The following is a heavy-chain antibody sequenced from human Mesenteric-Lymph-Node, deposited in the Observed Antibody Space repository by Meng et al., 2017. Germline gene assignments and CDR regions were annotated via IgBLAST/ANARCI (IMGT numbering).Heavy chain of an antibody. CDR3: ARDWHSSSWGTGFDP. Sequence: QVPLQGSGPGPGKPSGTLSLTCAVSGGSISSSNWWSWVRQPPGKGLEWIGEIYHSGSTNYNPSLKSRVTISVDKSKNQFSLKLSSVTAADTAVYYCARDWHSSSWGTGFDPWGQGTLVTVSS. J-gene: IGHJ5*02. CDR1: GGSISSSNW. D-gene: IGHD6-13*01. V-gene: IGHV4-4*02. CDR2: IYHSGST.